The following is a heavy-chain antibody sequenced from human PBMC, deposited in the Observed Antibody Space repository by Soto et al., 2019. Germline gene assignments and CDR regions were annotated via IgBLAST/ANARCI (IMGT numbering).Heavy chain of an antibody. CDR3: ARERGGGGESY. CDR1: GGTFSSYT. Sequence: QVQLVQSGAEVKKPGSSVKVSCKASGGTFSSYTISWVRQAPGQGLEWMGRIIPILGIANYAQKFQGRVTIPGDKSTGTAYMELSSLRSEDPAVYYWARERGGGGESYWGQGTLVTVSS. D-gene: IGHD3-16*01. J-gene: IGHJ4*02. CDR2: IIPILGIA. V-gene: IGHV1-69*08.